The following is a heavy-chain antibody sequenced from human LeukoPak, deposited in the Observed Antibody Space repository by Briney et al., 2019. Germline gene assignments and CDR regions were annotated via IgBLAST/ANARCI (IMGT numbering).Heavy chain of an antibody. CDR2: IDWDDDK. CDR1: GFSLSTSGMC. Sequence: SGPTLVNPTQALTPTCTFSGFSLSTSGMCVSWIRQPPGKALEWLARIDWDDDKYYSTSLKTRLTISKDTSKNQVVLTMTNMDPVDTATYYCARIMPDSSGYYYFDYWGQGTLVTVSS. CDR3: ARIMPDSSGYYYFDY. J-gene: IGHJ4*02. D-gene: IGHD3-22*01. V-gene: IGHV2-70*11.